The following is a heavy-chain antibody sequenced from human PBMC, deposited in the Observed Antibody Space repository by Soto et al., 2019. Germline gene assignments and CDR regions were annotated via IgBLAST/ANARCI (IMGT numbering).Heavy chain of an antibody. CDR3: ARHYCSSTSCYDFMDV. CDR1: GGSISSSSYY. V-gene: IGHV4-39*01. Sequence: PSQTLCLTCTVSGGSISSSSYYRSWIRQPPGKGLEWIGSIYYSGSTYYNPSLKSRVTISVDTSKNQFSLKLSSVTAADTAVYYCARHYCSSTSCYDFMDVWAKGPRSPSP. J-gene: IGHJ6*03. D-gene: IGHD2-2*01. CDR2: IYYSGST.